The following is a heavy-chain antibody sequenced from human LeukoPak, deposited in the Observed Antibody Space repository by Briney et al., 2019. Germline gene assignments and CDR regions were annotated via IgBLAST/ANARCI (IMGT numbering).Heavy chain of an antibody. CDR1: GFTVSSKD. CDR2: IYSGGST. Sequence: GGSLRLSCAASGFTVSSKDMSWVRQAPGKGLEWVSVIYSGGSTYYADSVEGRFIISRDNSENKLHLQMNSLRAEDTAVYYCGRYLARAFDIWGQGTMVTVSS. J-gene: IGHJ3*02. CDR3: GRYLARAFDI. V-gene: IGHV3-66*01. D-gene: IGHD3-16*01.